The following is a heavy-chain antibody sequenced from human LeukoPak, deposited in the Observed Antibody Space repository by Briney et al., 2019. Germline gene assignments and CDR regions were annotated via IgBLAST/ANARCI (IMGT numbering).Heavy chain of an antibody. J-gene: IGHJ4*02. CDR2: IKQDGSEK. V-gene: IGHV3-7*03. CDR1: GFTFSSYW. CDR3: ARDIYYDFWSGYYTHSPVSFDN. D-gene: IGHD3-3*01. Sequence: GGSLRLSCAASGFTFSSYWMSWVRQAPGKGLEWVANIKQDGSEKYYVDSVKGRFTISRDNAKNSLYLQMNSLRAEDTAVYYCARDIYYDFWSGYYTHSPVSFDNWGQGTLVTVSS.